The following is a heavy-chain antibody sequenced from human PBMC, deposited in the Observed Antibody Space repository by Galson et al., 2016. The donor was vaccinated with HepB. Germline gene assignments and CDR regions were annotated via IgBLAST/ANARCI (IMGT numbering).Heavy chain of an antibody. V-gene: IGHV4-59*01. CDR2: NIYGGST. CDR1: GGSISSYS. CDR3: ARDFLVRGVHYPYGMDV. D-gene: IGHD3-10*01. J-gene: IGHJ6*02. Sequence: ETLSLTCTASGGSISSYSWSWIRQPPGKGLEWIGYNIYGGSTNYNPALKSRVTISVDTSKNQFSLKRSSATAADTAVYYCARDFLVRGVHYPYGMDVWGQGTTVIVSS.